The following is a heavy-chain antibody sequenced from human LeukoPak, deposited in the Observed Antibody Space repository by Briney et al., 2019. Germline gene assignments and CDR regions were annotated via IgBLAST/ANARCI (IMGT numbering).Heavy chain of an antibody. CDR3: TTGPFDY. J-gene: IGHJ4*02. V-gene: IGHV3-15*07. CDR1: GFPFDNAW. CDR2: IKSKSDGGAP. Sequence: PGGSLRLSCAASGFPFDNAWMNLIRQTPGKGLEWVGHIKSKSDGGAPAHAAPVKGRFTISRDDSENTLYLQMNSLKTEDTAMYFCTTGPFDYWGQGALVTVSS.